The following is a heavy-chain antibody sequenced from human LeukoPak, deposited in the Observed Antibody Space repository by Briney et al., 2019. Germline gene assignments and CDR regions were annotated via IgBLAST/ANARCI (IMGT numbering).Heavy chain of an antibody. CDR2: IRSGGSA. D-gene: IGHD4-17*01. V-gene: IGHV3-23*01. Sequence: GSLRLSCAASGFTFSNYAMIWVRQAAGQGLEWVSAIRSGGSAKYADPVKARFTISRDNSKNTLYLQMNSLRAEDTALYFCARDPNGDYIGAFDFLGQGTVVTVSS. CDR1: GFTFSNYA. CDR3: ARDPNGDYIGAFDF. J-gene: IGHJ3*01.